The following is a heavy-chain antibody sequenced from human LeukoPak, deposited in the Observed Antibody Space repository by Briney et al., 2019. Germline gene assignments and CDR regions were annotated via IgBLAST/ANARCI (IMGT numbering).Heavy chain of an antibody. CDR3: AKEGIVGATEGINWFDP. CDR1: GFTFSSYG. CDR2: ISYDGSNK. D-gene: IGHD1-26*01. V-gene: IGHV3-30*18. Sequence: AGGSLRLSCAASGFTFSSYGMHWVRQAPGKGLEWVAVISYDGSNKYYADSVKGRFTISRDNSKNTLYLQMNSLRAEDTAVYYCAKEGIVGATEGINWFDPWGQGTLVTVSS. J-gene: IGHJ5*02.